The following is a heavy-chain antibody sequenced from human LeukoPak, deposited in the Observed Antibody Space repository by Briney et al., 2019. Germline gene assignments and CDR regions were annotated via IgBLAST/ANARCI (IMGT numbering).Heavy chain of an antibody. CDR3: ARDYWRSIDH. D-gene: IGHD1-1*01. V-gene: IGHV3-7*01. Sequence: GGSLRLSCVVSGVTFCNYWMIWVRQAPGKGLESVAIVNEDGSAKYYLDSVKGRFTISRDNARNSLYLEMNSLRAEDTAVYYCARDYWRSIDHWGQGTLVTVSS. CDR1: GVTFCNYW. J-gene: IGHJ4*02. CDR2: VNEDGSAK.